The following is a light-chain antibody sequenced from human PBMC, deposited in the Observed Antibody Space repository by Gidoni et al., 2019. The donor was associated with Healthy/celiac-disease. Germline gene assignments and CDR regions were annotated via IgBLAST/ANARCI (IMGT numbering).Light chain of an antibody. Sequence: DIQMSQSPSSLSASVGDRVIITCRASQSISSYVRWYQQEPGKAPKLLIYAASSLQSGVTSRFSGSGSGAEFIITISSLQHEDFATYYCQQSYSIPDTFGQGTKLEIK. CDR3: QQSYSIPDT. CDR2: AAS. CDR1: QSISSY. J-gene: IGKJ2*01. V-gene: IGKV1-39*01.